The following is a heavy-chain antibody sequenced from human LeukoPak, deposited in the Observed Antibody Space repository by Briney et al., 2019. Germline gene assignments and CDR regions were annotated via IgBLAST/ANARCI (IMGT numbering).Heavy chain of an antibody. V-gene: IGHV3-30*18. CDR1: GFTFSSYG. CDR3: AELGITMIGGV. D-gene: IGHD3-10*02. CDR2: ISYDGSNK. Sequence: AGGSLRLSCAASGFTFSSYGMHWVRQAPGKVLEWVAVISYDGSNKYYADSVKGRFTISRDNSKNSLYLQMNSLRAEHTAVYYCAELGITMIGGVWGKGTTVTISS. J-gene: IGHJ6*04.